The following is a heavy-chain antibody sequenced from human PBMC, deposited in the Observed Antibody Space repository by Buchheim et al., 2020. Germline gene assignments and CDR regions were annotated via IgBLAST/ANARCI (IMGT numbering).Heavy chain of an antibody. J-gene: IGHJ4*02. V-gene: IGHV3-7*01. Sequence: EVQLVESGGGLVQPGGSLRLSCAASGFTFSSYWMSWVRQAPGKGLEWVANIKQDGSGKYYVDSVKGRFTISRENAKNSLYLQMNSLRAEDTAVYYCAREGLLTDYSNAFDYWGQGTL. CDR3: AREGLLTDYSNAFDY. CDR2: IKQDGSGK. D-gene: IGHD4-11*01. CDR1: GFTFSSYW.